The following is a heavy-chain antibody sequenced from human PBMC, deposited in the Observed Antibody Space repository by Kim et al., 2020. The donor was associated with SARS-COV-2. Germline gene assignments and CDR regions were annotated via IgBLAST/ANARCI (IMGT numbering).Heavy chain of an antibody. V-gene: IGHV3-23*01. D-gene: IGHD1-7*01. J-gene: IGHJ3*02. CDR3: AKDLGRNYGPDAFDI. Sequence: SVKGRFTISRDNSKNTLYLQMNRLRAEDTAVYYCAKDLGRNYGPDAFDIWGQGTMVTVSS.